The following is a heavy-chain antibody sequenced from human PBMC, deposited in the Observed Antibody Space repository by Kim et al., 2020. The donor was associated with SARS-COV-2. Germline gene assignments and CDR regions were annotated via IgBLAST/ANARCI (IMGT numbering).Heavy chain of an antibody. V-gene: IGHV3-48*03. CDR1: EFTFSTYE. CDR2: ISHSGGTT. Sequence: GGSLRLSCAASEFTFSTYEMNWVRQPPGKGLEWLSYISHSGGTTYYADSVKGRFTISRDNAKNSLYLHLNSLRGEDTAVYYCARERLGAGSNLDYWGQGT. J-gene: IGHJ4*02. CDR3: ARERLGAGSNLDY. D-gene: IGHD3-10*01.